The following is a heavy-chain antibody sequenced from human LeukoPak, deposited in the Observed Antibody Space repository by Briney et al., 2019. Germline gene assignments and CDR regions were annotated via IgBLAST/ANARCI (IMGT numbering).Heavy chain of an antibody. J-gene: IGHJ1*01. CDR3: AKVYRYYDSSCQH. CDR1: GLGVSGNY. CDR2: ISGDGRST. V-gene: IGHV3-43*02. D-gene: IGHD3-22*01. Sequence: GGSLRLSCAASGLGVSGNYMSWVRQPPGKGPEWVSLISGDGRSTYFADSVKGRFTISRDNSKNSLYLQMNSLRTEDTALYYCAKVYRYYDSSCQHWGQGTLVTVSS.